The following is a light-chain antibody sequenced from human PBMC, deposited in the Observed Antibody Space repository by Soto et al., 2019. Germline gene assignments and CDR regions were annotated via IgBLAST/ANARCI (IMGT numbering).Light chain of an antibody. V-gene: IGLV2-18*02. CDR1: SSDVGSYNR. J-gene: IGLJ1*01. Sequence: QSVLTQPRSVSGSRGQSVAFSCTGTSSDVGSYNRVSWYQQPPGTAPKPMIYDVNNRPSGVPDRFSGSKSGNTASLTISGLQAEDEADYYCSSYTISSTYVFGTGTKVTAL. CDR2: DVN. CDR3: SSYTISSTYV.